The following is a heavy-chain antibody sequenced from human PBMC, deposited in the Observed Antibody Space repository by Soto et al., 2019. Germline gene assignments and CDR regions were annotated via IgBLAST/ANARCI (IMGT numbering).Heavy chain of an antibody. V-gene: IGHV4-31*03. CDR2: IYHTGST. J-gene: IGHJ4*02. CDR3: AAKLGTTHYFDF. CDR1: GDPVSSGSYY. Sequence: QVQLQESGPGLVQPSQTLSLTCSVSGDPVSSGSYYWTWVRQHPVKGLEWIGYIYHTGSTYYNPSLQSRLIMSIDTSKNQFSLHLSSVTAADTAVYFCAAKLGTTHYFDFWGQGSLVAVSS. D-gene: IGHD7-27*01.